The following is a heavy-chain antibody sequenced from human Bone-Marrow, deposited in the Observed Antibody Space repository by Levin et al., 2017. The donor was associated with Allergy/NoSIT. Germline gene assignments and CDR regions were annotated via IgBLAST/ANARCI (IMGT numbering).Heavy chain of an antibody. D-gene: IGHD3-10*01. Sequence: GESLMISCAASGFTFSSYAMSWVRQAPGKGLEWVSAISGSGGSTYYADSVKGRFTISRDNSKNTLYLQMNSLRAEDTAVYYCAKRSGSVPDVGFYFDYWGQGTLVTVSS. CDR3: AKRSGSVPDVGFYFDY. V-gene: IGHV3-23*01. CDR2: ISGSGGST. J-gene: IGHJ4*02. CDR1: GFTFSSYA.